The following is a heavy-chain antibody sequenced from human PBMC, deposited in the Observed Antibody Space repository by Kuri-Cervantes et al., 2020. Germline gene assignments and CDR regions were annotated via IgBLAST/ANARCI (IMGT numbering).Heavy chain of an antibody. J-gene: IGHJ3*02. Sequence: SVKVSCKASGGTFSSYAISWVRQASGQGLEWMGGIIPIFGTANYAQKFQGRVTMTRNTSISTAYMELSSLRSEDTAVYYCATSPEYSSSWYFLRPRDAFDIWGQGTMVTVSS. CDR1: GGTFSSYA. CDR3: ATSPEYSSSWYFLRPRDAFDI. CDR2: IIPIFGTA. V-gene: IGHV1-69*05. D-gene: IGHD6-13*01.